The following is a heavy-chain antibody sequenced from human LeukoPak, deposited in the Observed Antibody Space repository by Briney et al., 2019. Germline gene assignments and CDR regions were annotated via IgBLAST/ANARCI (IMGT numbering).Heavy chain of an antibody. D-gene: IGHD1-1*01. V-gene: IGHV3-21*01. CDR2: ISSSSSYI. CDR3: ARDSPNWNEYFDY. Sequence: PGGSLRLSCAASRFTFSSYSMNWVRQAPGKGLDWVSSISSSSSYIYYADSVKGRLTISRDNAKNSLYLQMNSLRAEDTAVYYCARDSPNWNEYFDYWGQGTLVSVSS. CDR1: RFTFSSYS. J-gene: IGHJ4*02.